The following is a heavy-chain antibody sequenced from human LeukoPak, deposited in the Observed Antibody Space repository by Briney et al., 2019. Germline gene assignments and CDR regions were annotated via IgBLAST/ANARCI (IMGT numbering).Heavy chain of an antibody. CDR1: GYSFTSYW. CDR3: ARRMATIMRGGTKYYFDY. J-gene: IGHJ4*02. CDR2: IYPGDSDT. D-gene: IGHD5-24*01. V-gene: IGHV5-51*01. Sequence: PGESLKISCKGSGYSFTSYWIGWVRQMPGKGLEWMGIIYPGDSDTRYSPSFQGQVTISADKSISTAYLRWSSLKASDTAMYYCARRMATIMRGGTKYYFDYWGQGTLVTVSS.